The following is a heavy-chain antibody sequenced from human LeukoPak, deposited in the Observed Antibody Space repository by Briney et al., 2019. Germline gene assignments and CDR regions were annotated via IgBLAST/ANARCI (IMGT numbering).Heavy chain of an antibody. J-gene: IGHJ4*02. CDR1: GFTFSSYA. CDR2: ISYDGSNK. Sequence: GRSLRLSCAASGFTFSSYAMHWVRQAPGKGLEWVAVISYDGSNKYYADSVKGRFTISRDNSKNTLYLQMNSLRVEDTAVYYCARGGHCDYWGQGTLVTVSS. V-gene: IGHV3-30*01. CDR3: ARGGHCDY.